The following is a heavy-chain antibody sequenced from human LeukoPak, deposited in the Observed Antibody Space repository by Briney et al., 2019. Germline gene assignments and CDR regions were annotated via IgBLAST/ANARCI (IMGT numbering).Heavy chain of an antibody. CDR1: GFTFDDYG. V-gene: IGHV3-20*04. D-gene: IGHD6-19*01. CDR3: VRWAAGGSGWYCDY. CDR2: INWNGGST. Sequence: GGSLRLSCAASGFTFDDYGMSWVRQAPGKGLEWVSGINWNGGSTGYADSVKGRFTISRDNAKNSLYLQMNSLRAEDTALYYCVRWAAGGSGWYCDYWGQGTLVTVSS. J-gene: IGHJ4*02.